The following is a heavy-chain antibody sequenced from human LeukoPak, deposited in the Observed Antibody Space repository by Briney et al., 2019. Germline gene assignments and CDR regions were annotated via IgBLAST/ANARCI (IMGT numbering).Heavy chain of an antibody. CDR2: ISWNSGSI. CDR1: GFTFGDYA. Sequence: PGRSLRLSCAASGFTFGDYAMHWVRQAPGKGLEWVSGISWNSGSIGYADSVKGRFTISRDNAKNSLYLQMNSLRAEDTALYYCAKALGVVVAATNDAFDIWGQGTMVTVSS. D-gene: IGHD2-15*01. J-gene: IGHJ3*02. V-gene: IGHV3-9*01. CDR3: AKALGVVVAATNDAFDI.